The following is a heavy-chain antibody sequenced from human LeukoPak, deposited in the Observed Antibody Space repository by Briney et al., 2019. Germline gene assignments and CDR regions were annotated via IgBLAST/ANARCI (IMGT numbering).Heavy chain of an antibody. D-gene: IGHD1-1*01. CDR1: GFTFSSYW. Sequence: SGGSLRLSCAASGFTFSSYWMHWVRQAPGKGLVWVSRINGDGSNTSYADSVKGRFMISRDNSKNTLYLQMNSLRAEDTAVYYCARDLATALDYWGQGTLVTVSS. CDR2: INGDGSNT. V-gene: IGHV3-74*01. CDR3: ARDLATALDY. J-gene: IGHJ4*02.